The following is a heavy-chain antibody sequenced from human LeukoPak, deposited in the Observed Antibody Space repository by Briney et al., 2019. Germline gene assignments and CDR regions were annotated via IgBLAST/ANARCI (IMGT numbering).Heavy chain of an antibody. J-gene: IGHJ3*02. CDR3: AVDVEMATTKTDDAFDI. CDR2: IIPIFGTA. D-gene: IGHD5-24*01. Sequence: SSVKVSCEASGGTFSSYAISWVRQAPGQGLEWMGGIIPIFGTANYAQKFQGRVTITADESTSTAYMELSSLRSEDTAVYYCAVDVEMATTKTDDAFDIWGQGTMVTVSS. CDR1: GGTFSSYA. V-gene: IGHV1-69*01.